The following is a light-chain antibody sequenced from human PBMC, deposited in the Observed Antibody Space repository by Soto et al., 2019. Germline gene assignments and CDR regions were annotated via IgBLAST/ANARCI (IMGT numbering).Light chain of an antibody. CDR2: AAS. V-gene: IGKV1-39*01. CDR1: QSVNTY. J-gene: IGKJ5*01. CDR3: QQSYSTSIT. Sequence: DIQMTQSPSSLSASVGDRVTITCRASQSVNTYLHWYQQKAGQAPKLLIYAASSLQSGVPSRFSGSGSGTDFTLTISSLQPEDFATYYCQQSYSTSITFGQGTHWRL.